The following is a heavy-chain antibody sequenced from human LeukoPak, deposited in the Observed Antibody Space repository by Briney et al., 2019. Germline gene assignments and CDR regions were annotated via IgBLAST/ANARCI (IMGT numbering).Heavy chain of an antibody. D-gene: IGHD1-26*01. CDR1: GGSFSGYY. V-gene: IGHV4-34*01. CDR2: INHSGST. Sequence: SETLSLTCAVYGGSFSGYYWSWIRQPPGKGLEWIGEINHSGSTNYNPSLKSRVTISVDTSKNQFSLKLSSVTAADTAVYYCARDIGSGYWGQGTLVTVSS. CDR3: ARDIGSGY. J-gene: IGHJ4*02.